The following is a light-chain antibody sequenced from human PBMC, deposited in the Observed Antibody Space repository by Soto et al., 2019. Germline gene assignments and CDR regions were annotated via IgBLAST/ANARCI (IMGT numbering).Light chain of an antibody. CDR3: QQYGELTQK. J-gene: IGKJ1*01. V-gene: IGKV1-6*01. CDR2: GAS. Sequence: AIRLTQPPTYLSPSLCNIVTISCRASQGIGNALGWYQQKPGKPPKVLIYGASNLQSGVPSRFSGSGSGTDFTLTISRLEPEDFAVYYCQQYGELTQKFGPGTKVEIK. CDR1: QGIGNA.